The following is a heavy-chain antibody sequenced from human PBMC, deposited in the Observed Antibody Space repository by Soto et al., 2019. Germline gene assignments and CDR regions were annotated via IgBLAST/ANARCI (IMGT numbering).Heavy chain of an antibody. CDR2: INPDGRTI. CDR3: ATAGNYRFDN. D-gene: IGHD1-1*01. V-gene: IGHV3-74*01. J-gene: IGHJ4*02. Sequence: PGGSLRVSWAASAFSFSTSWMHWVRQAPGEGLVWFSRINPDGRTINYAESVKGRFTISXXXXXXTXYXQMXXLRVEDTAGYFCATAGNYRFDNRGLRTLVTVSS. CDR1: AFSFSTSW.